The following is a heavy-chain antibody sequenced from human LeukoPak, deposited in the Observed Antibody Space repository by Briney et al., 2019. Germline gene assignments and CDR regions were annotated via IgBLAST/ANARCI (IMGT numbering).Heavy chain of an antibody. Sequence: PGGSLRLSCAASGFRFNTYWMSWVRQAPGKGLEWVANIKQDGSEKYYVDSVKGRFTISRDNAKNSLYLQMNSLRAEDTAVYYCARDPTGPLDYWGQGTLVTVSS. V-gene: IGHV3-7*01. CDR3: ARDPTGPLDY. CDR1: GFRFNTYW. J-gene: IGHJ4*02. CDR2: IKQDGSEK. D-gene: IGHD4-17*01.